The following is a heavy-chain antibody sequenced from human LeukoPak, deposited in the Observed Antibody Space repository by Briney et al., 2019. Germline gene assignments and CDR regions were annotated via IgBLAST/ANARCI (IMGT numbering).Heavy chain of an antibody. Sequence: GGSLRLSCAASGFTFSSYGMSWVRQAPGKGLEWVSAISGSGGSTYYADSVKGRFTISRDNSRNTLYLQMNSLRAEDTAVYYCARTYYDILTGYNPYFDYWGQGILVTVSS. CDR1: GFTFSSYG. V-gene: IGHV3-23*01. CDR3: ARTYYDILTGYNPYFDY. J-gene: IGHJ4*02. D-gene: IGHD3-9*01. CDR2: ISGSGGST.